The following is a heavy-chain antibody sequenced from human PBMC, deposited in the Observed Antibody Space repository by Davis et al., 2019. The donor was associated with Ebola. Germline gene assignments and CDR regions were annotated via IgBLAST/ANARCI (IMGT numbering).Heavy chain of an antibody. J-gene: IGHJ5*02. D-gene: IGHD3-10*01. CDR2: IIPRFDTA. CDR3: AKDRYYGNNPLYYESET. CDR1: GGTFSSYA. Sequence: SVKVSCKASGGTFSSYAISWVRQAPGQGLEWTGGIIPRFDTANYAQRFQGRVTITADESRSTAYMELSSLRSEDTAVYYCAKDRYYGNNPLYYESETWGQGTLVTVSS. V-gene: IGHV1-69*13.